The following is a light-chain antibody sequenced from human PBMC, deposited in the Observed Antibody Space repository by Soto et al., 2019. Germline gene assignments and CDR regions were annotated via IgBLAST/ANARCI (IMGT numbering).Light chain of an antibody. CDR3: QHYVSPWT. J-gene: IGKJ1*01. Sequence: EIVMTQSPATLSVSPGERVTLSCRASQSVNTKLAWYQQKPGQPPRLLIYAASSRATGIPDRFTGSGSGTDFTLTIDRLEPEDFAVYYCQHYVSPWTFGQGTKVEIK. V-gene: IGKV3-20*01. CDR2: AAS. CDR1: QSVNTK.